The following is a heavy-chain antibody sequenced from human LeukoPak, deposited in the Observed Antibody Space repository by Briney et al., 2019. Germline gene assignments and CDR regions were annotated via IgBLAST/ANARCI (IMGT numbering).Heavy chain of an antibody. CDR2: IPYDGSNK. D-gene: IGHD6-13*01. J-gene: IGHJ4*02. Sequence: GGSLRLSCAASGFTFSAYAMHWVRQAPGKGLEWVAVIPYDGSNKFYADSVKGRFTISRDNSKNTLYLQMNCLRAEDTAVYYCAAAGDSSSWYYFDYWGQGTLVTVSS. CDR3: AAAGDSSSWYYFDY. V-gene: IGHV3-30-3*01. CDR1: GFTFSAYA.